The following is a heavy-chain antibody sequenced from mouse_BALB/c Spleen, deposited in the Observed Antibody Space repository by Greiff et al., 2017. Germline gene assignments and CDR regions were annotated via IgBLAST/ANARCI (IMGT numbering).Heavy chain of an antibody. V-gene: IGHV7-3*02. CDR1: GFTFTDYY. Sequence: EVQVVESGGGLVQPGGSLRLSCATSGFTFTDYYMSWVRQPPGKALEWLGFIRNKANGYTTEYSASVKGRFTISRDNSQSILYLQMNTLRAEDSATYYCARDPYGNYPFAYWGQGTLVTVSA. J-gene: IGHJ3*01. D-gene: IGHD2-1*01. CDR3: ARDPYGNYPFAY. CDR2: IRNKANGYTT.